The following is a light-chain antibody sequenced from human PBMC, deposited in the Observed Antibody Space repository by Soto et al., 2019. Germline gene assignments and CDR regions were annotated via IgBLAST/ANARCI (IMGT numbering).Light chain of an antibody. CDR2: GAS. CDR3: QQGRRFPFT. CDR1: QNITTW. Sequence: DIQMIQSPSSVSASVGDRVTVTCRASQNITTWLTWYQQTPGKAPHLLIYGASTFQRGVPSRFSGSGSGTDFTLPITSLQPDDFATYYCQQGRRFPFTFGPGTRVD. V-gene: IGKV1-12*02. J-gene: IGKJ3*01.